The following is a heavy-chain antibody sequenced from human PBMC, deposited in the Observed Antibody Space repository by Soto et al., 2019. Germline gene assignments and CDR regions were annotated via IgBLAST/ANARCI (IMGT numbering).Heavy chain of an antibody. CDR1: GFPFSAYY. J-gene: IGHJ4*02. Sequence: QVQLVESGGDWVKPGGSVRLSCAASGFPFSAYYMSWFRQAPGQGLEWVSSIGGSSSNTNNADSVKGRFTISRDNAKNSLYLQMNSLRAEDTAVYYCARRRPTGYYNYWGQGTLVTVSA. CDR2: IGGSSSNT. CDR3: ARRRPTGYYNY. D-gene: IGHD3-9*01. V-gene: IGHV3-11*05.